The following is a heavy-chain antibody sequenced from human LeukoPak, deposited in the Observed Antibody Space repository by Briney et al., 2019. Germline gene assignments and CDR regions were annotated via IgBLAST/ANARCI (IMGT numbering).Heavy chain of an antibody. Sequence: SETLSLTCTVSGGSISSSSYYWGWIRQPPGKGLEWIGSIYYSGSTYYNPSLKSRVTISVYTSKNQFSLRLSSVTAEDTAVDYCSRDPERAFDIWGQGTMVTVSS. V-gene: IGHV4-39*07. CDR3: SRDPERAFDI. D-gene: IGHD1-14*01. CDR1: GGSISSSSYY. CDR2: IYYSGST. J-gene: IGHJ3*02.